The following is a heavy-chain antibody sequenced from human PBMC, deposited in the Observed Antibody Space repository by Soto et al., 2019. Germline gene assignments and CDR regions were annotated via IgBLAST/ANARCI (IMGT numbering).Heavy chain of an antibody. V-gene: IGHV4-31*03. CDR3: ARARMVRGIIYYYGMDV. CDR1: GGSISSDGNY. J-gene: IGHJ6*02. CDR2: IYYSGST. D-gene: IGHD3-10*01. Sequence: QVQLQESGPGLVKSSQTLSLTCTVSGGSISSDGNYWSWIRQHPGKGPEWIGYIYYSGSTNYNPSLKSRVTISVDTSKNQFSLKLNSVTAADTAVYYCARARMVRGIIYYYGMDVWGQGTTVTVSS.